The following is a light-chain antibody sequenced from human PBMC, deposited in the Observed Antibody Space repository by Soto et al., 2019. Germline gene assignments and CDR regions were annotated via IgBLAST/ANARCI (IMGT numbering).Light chain of an antibody. V-gene: IGKV3-20*01. CDR1: QSVSSSY. Sequence: EIGLTQSPGTLSLSPGERATLSCRASQSVSSSYLAWYQQKPGQAPRLLIYGASSRATGIPDRFSGSEAGTDFTVTLSRLEHEDFAVYYGQQYGNSALSFGGGTKLEIK. CDR3: QQYGNSALS. J-gene: IGKJ4*01. CDR2: GAS.